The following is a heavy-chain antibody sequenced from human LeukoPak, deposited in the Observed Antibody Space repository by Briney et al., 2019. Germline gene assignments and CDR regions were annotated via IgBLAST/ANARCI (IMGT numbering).Heavy chain of an antibody. D-gene: IGHD3-3*01. V-gene: IGHV3-48*01. Sequence: GGSLRLSCAASGFTFSSYSMNWVRQAPGKGLEWVSYISSSSITIYYGDSVKGRFTISRDNAKNSLYLQMNRLRAEDTAAYYCARDGDFWSGYPHYRDVWGKGTTVTVSS. CDR3: ARDGDFWSGYPHYRDV. CDR1: GFTFSSYS. CDR2: ISSSSITI. J-gene: IGHJ6*03.